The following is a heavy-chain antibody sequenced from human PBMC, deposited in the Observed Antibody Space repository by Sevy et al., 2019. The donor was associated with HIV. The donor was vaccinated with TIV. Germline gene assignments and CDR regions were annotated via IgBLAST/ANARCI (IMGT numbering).Heavy chain of an antibody. D-gene: IGHD6-19*01. V-gene: IGHV1-18*01. J-gene: IGHJ6*02. CDR1: GYTFTSYG. CDR2: ISAYNGNT. CDR3: ARDLSSVWYGVSYYYGMDV. Sequence: ASVKVSCKASGYTFTSYGISWVRQAPGQGLEWMGWISAYNGNTNYAKKLQGRVTMTTDTSTSTAYMELRSLRSDDTAVYYWARDLSSVWYGVSYYYGMDVWGQGTTVTVSS.